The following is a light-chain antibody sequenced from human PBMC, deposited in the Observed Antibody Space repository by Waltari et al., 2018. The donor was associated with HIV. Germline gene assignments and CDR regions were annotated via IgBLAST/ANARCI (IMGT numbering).Light chain of an antibody. CDR1: GSNIGSYT. Sequence: QAVLTQSPSTSGTPGQRVTISCSGSGSNIGSYTVNWYQQVPGTAPKLLIYFNERRPSGVPVRFSGSKSVTSASLAIDGRQPEDEALYYCSSWDDSLNVVFGGGTMVTVL. J-gene: IGLJ2*01. V-gene: IGLV1-44*01. CDR2: FNE. CDR3: SSWDDSLNVV.